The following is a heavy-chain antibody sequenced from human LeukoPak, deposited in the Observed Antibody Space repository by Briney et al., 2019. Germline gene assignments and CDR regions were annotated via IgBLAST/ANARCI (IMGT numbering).Heavy chain of an antibody. CDR1: GYTFTSCD. D-gene: IGHD1-20*01. Sequence: ASVKVSCKASGYTFTSCDINWVRQATGQGLEWMGWMNPNSGNTGYAQKFQGRVTMTRNTSISTAYMELSSLRSEDTAVYYCARDLGGITGTAYYYYGMDVWGQGTTVTVSS. V-gene: IGHV1-8*01. J-gene: IGHJ6*02. CDR3: ARDLGGITGTAYYYYGMDV. CDR2: MNPNSGNT.